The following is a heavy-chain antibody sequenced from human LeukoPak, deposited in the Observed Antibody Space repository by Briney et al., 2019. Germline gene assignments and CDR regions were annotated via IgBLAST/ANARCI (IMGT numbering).Heavy chain of an antibody. J-gene: IGHJ6*03. V-gene: IGHV4-59*01. CDR2: IYYSGST. CDR3: ERLSGGSYYYYYYMDV. D-gene: IGHD1-26*01. CDR1: GGSISRYY. Sequence: PSETLSLTCTVSGGSISRYYWSWIRQPPGKGLEWIGHIYYSGSTNYNPSLKSRVTISVDTSKNQFSLKLSSVTAADTAVYYCERLSGGSYYYYYYMDVWGKGTTVTVSS.